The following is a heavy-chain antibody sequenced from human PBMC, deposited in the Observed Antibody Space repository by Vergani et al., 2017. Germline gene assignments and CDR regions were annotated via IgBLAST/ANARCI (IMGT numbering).Heavy chain of an antibody. CDR2: ISSSGSTI. D-gene: IGHD4-17*01. J-gene: IGHJ4*02. V-gene: IGHV3-11*01. Sequence: QVQLVESGGGLVKPGGSLRLSCAASGFTFSDYYMSWIRQAPGKGLEWVSYISSSGSTIYYADSVKGRFTISRDNAKTSLYLQMNSLRAEDTAVYYCAKDARTTVTTAIFDYWGQGTLVTVSS. CDR3: AKDARTTVTTAIFDY. CDR1: GFTFSDYY.